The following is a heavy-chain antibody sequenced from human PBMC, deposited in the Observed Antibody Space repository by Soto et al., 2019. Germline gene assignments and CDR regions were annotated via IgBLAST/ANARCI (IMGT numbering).Heavy chain of an antibody. D-gene: IGHD3-10*01. CDR2: IYYSGST. J-gene: IGHJ5*02. Sequence: PSETLSLTCTVSGGSVSSGSYYWSWIRQPPGKGLEWIGYIYYSGSTNYNPSLKSRVTISVDTSKNQFSLKLSSVTATDTAVYYCARGIPLVVRGVIHHNWFDPWGQGTLVTVSS. CDR3: ARGIPLVVRGVIHHNWFDP. V-gene: IGHV4-61*01. CDR1: GGSVSSGSYY.